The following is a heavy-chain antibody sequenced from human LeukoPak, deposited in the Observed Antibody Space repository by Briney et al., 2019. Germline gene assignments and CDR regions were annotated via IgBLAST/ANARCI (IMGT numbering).Heavy chain of an antibody. J-gene: IGHJ4*02. D-gene: IGHD2-15*01. CDR2: IKSKTDGGTT. V-gene: IGHV3-15*01. Sequence: SWIRQAPGKGLEWVGRIKSKTDGGTTDYAAPVKGRFTISRDDSKNTLYLQMNSLKTEDTAVYYCTTDRVVVVAATYFDYWGQGTLVTVSS. CDR3: TTDRVVVVAATYFDY.